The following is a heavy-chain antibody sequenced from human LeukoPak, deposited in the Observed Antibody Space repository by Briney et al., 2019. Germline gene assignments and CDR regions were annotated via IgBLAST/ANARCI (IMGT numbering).Heavy chain of an antibody. V-gene: IGHV3-72*01. CDR2: IRNKANSHTT. CDR3: ARGGSRFRQQVVPPSDAQNGYYFDF. CDR1: GFTFSDYY. Sequence: GGSLRLSCAASGFTFSDYYMDWVRQAPGKGLEWVGRIRNKANSHTTEYAASVKGRFTISRDDSKNSLYLQMNSLKTDDTAVYYCARGGSRFRQQVVPPSDAQNGYYFDFWGQGTLVTVSS. D-gene: IGHD6-13*01. J-gene: IGHJ4*02.